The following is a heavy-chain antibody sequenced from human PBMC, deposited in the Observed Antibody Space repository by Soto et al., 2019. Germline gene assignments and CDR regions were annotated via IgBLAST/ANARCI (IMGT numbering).Heavy chain of an antibody. V-gene: IGHV3-48*01. D-gene: IGHD1-26*01. J-gene: IGHJ4*02. CDR1: GFTLGDYS. CDR2: IRDRGSRM. Sequence: EVQLVESGGGLVQPGGSLRLSCVVSGFTLGDYSMNWVRQAPGKRLEWVSYIRDRGSRMFYADSVKGRFTISRDTANNALHFQMTRLRAEDTAVYYCSPQGVGGTRYVYWGQGTLVTVSS. CDR3: SPQGVGGTRYVY.